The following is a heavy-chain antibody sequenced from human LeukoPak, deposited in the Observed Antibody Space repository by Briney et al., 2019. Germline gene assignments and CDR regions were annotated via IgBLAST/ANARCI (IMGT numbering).Heavy chain of an antibody. Sequence: ASVKVSCKASGGTFNNYAINWVRQAPGQGLEWMGGIIPIFGSSNYAQKFQGRVTTTADESTTTAYMELSSLRSEDTAVYYCARVTHTELSTWFDPWGQGTLVTVSS. CDR2: IIPIFGSS. CDR3: ARVTHTELSTWFDP. J-gene: IGHJ5*02. CDR1: GGTFNNYA. D-gene: IGHD5-18*01. V-gene: IGHV1-69*13.